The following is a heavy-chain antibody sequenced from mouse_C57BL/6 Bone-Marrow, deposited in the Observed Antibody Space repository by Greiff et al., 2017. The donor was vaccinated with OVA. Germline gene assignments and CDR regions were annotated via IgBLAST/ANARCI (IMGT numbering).Heavy chain of an antibody. CDR2: ISNLAYSI. V-gene: IGHV5-15*01. CDR1: GFTFSDYG. Sequence: EVQLVESGGGLVQPGGSLKLSCAASGFTFSDYGMAWVRQAPRKGPEWVAFISNLAYSIYYADTVTGRFTISRENAKNTLYQEMSSLRSEDTAMYYCARQDYYGSWYFDVWGTGTTVTVSS. D-gene: IGHD1-1*01. CDR3: ARQDYYGSWYFDV. J-gene: IGHJ1*03.